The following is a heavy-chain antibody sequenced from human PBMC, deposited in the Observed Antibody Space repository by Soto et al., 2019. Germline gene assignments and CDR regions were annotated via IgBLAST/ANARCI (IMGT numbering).Heavy chain of an antibody. CDR3: ARNGDCTRPGCIVGWFDP. V-gene: IGHV4-4*02. CDR1: GGSMSSSNW. Sequence: SETLSLTCTVSGGSMSSSNWWNWVRQTPGKGLEWIGYVHDSWGSNYNPPLKSRVAISLDTSKSQFYLKLTSVTAADTAMYYCARNGDCTRPGCIVGWFDPWGPGTLVTVSS. J-gene: IGHJ5*02. CDR2: VHDSWGS. D-gene: IGHD2-8*01.